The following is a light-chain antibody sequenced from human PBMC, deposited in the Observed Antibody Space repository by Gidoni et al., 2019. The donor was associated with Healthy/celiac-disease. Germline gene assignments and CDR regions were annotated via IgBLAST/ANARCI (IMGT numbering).Light chain of an antibody. CDR3: SSYTSSSTLDVV. Sequence: QSALTQPASVSGSPGQAITISCTGTSSDVGGYNYVSWYQQHQGKAPKLMIYEVSNRPSGVSNRFSGSKSGNTASLTISGLQAEDEADYYCSSYTSSSTLDVVFGGGTKLTVL. J-gene: IGLJ2*01. V-gene: IGLV2-14*01. CDR1: SSDVGGYNY. CDR2: EVS.